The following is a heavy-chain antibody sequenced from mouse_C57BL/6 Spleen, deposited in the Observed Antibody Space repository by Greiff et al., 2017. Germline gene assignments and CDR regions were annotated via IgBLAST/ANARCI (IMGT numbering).Heavy chain of an antibody. V-gene: IGHV1-64*01. J-gene: IGHJ2*01. CDR2: IHPNSGST. Sequence: QVQLQQPGAELVKPGASVKLSCKASGYTFTSYWMHWVKQRPGQGLEWIGMIHPNSGSTNYNEKFKSKATLTVDKSSSTAYMQLSSLTSEDSAVYYCARSQLRLQGDYWGQGTTRTVSS. CDR1: GYTFTSYW. D-gene: IGHD3-2*02. CDR3: ARSQLRLQGDY.